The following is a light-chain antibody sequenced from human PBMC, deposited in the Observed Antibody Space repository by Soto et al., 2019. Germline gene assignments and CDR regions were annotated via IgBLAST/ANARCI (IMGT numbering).Light chain of an antibody. J-gene: IGKJ4*01. CDR2: DAP. CDR1: HDVSRN. CDR3: QQYNSMLS. Sequence: DLPMTQSPSSLSASEGDRVTITCQSSHDVSRNLNWFQQKPGEAPQLLIYDAPNLERGVPSRFSGSGSGTDFTLTISSLQPEDVATYYCQQYNSMLSFGGGTEVEIK. V-gene: IGKV1-33*01.